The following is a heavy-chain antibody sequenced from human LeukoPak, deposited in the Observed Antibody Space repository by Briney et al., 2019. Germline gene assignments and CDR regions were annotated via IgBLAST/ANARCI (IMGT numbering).Heavy chain of an antibody. V-gene: IGHV3-30-3*01. D-gene: IGHD1-26*01. Sequence: GGAPRLSFGAPGFTLSTHSMDRGRPAPGKGGGGVAIISYDGSNKYYADSVKGRFTISRDNSKNTLYLQTNSLRAEDTAVYYCARESNGSYYFDYWGQGTLVTVSS. CDR2: ISYDGSNK. J-gene: IGHJ4*02. CDR3: ARESNGSYYFDY. CDR1: GFTLSTHS.